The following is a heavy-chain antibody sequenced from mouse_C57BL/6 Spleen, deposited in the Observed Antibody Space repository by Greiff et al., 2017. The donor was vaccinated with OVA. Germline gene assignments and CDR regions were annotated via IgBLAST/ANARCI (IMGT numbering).Heavy chain of an antibody. CDR1: GYTFTSYW. D-gene: IGHD3-3*01. Sequence: QVQLQQPGAELVKPGASVKLSCKASGYTFTSYWMQWVKQRPGQGLEWIGEIDPSDGYTNYNQKFKGKATLTVDPSSSTAYMQLRSLTSEDSAVYYCARSPGTWYFDVWGTGTTVTVAA. CDR3: ARSPGTWYFDV. J-gene: IGHJ1*03. CDR2: IDPSDGYT. V-gene: IGHV1-50*01.